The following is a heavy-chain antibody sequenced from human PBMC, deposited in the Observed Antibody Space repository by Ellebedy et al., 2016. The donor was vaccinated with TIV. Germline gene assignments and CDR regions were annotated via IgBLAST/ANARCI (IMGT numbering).Heavy chain of an antibody. Sequence: GESLKISCAASGFTFSSYAMNWVRQAPGKGLEWVSAIGGSGSSTYYADSVKGRFTISRDNSKNTLYLKMNSLRAEDTAVYYCAREKTAYYYDGSGYNGTDFDYWGQGTLVTVSS. D-gene: IGHD3-22*01. CDR1: GFTFSSYA. CDR3: AREKTAYYYDGSGYNGTDFDY. CDR2: IGGSGSST. V-gene: IGHV3-23*01. J-gene: IGHJ4*02.